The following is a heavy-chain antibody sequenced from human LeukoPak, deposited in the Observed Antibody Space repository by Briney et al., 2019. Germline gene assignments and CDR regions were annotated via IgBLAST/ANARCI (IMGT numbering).Heavy chain of an antibody. Sequence: SETLSLTCAVYGGSFSGYYWSWIRQPPGKGLEWIGEINHSGSTNYNPSLKSRVPISVDTSKNQFSLKLSSVTAADTAVYYCARARRGYGDYVLNWFDPWGQGTLVTVSS. CDR2: INHSGST. CDR3: ARARRGYGDYVLNWFDP. D-gene: IGHD4-17*01. V-gene: IGHV4-34*01. CDR1: GGSFSGYY. J-gene: IGHJ5*02.